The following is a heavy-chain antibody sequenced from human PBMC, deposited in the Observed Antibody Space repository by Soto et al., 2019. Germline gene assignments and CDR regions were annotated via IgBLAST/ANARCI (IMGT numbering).Heavy chain of an antibody. CDR3: ARTAHCTSTSCYSGWFDP. D-gene: IGHD2-2*01. CDR2: IFYSGST. CDR1: GGSISSSPYY. J-gene: IGHJ5*02. Sequence: SETLSLTCTVSGGSISSSPYYWGWVRQPPGKGLEYIASIFYSGSTYYNPSLKSRVTISVDMSKNQFSLKLSSVTAADTAVYYCARTAHCTSTSCYSGWFDPWGQGTLVTVPS. V-gene: IGHV4-39*01.